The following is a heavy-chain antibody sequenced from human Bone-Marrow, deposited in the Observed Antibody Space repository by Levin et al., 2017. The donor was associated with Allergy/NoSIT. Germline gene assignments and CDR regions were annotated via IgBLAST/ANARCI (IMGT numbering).Heavy chain of an antibody. CDR1: GFTFSSHD. J-gene: IGHJ4*02. CDR3: ARDLGVAGTLPIDY. D-gene: IGHD6-13*01. Sequence: GGSLRLSCAASGFTFSSHDMYWVRQAPGKGLEWVAVIWYDGSNKHYPDSVKGRFTISRDNSKNRLHLQMNSLRAEDTAVYYCARDLGVAGTLPIDYWGQGTLVTVSS. CDR2: IWYDGSNK. V-gene: IGHV3-33*07.